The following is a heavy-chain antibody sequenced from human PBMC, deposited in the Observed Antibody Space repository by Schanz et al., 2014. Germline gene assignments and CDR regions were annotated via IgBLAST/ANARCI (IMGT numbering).Heavy chain of an antibody. Sequence: QVQLQESGPRLVKPSQTLSLTCTVSGGSIDVSGYYWSWIRQQPGKALEWIGYIYHSGNTYFKPSLQSRLAMSVDTAKNQFSLSLSSATAADTAVYYCARAVGGNSELEGGDQWGQGTLVTVSS. CDR3: ARAVGGNSELEGGDQ. CDR1: GGSIDVSGYY. V-gene: IGHV4-31*03. D-gene: IGHD2-21*01. J-gene: IGHJ4*02. CDR2: IYHSGNT.